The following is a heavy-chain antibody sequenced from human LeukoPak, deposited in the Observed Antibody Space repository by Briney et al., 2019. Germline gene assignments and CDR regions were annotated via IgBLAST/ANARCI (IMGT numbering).Heavy chain of an antibody. CDR2: IKQDGSEK. Sequence: GGSLRLSCAASGFTFSSYWMSWVRQAPGKGLEWVANIKQDGSEKYYVDSVKGRFTISRDNAKKSVYLQMNSLRPEDTAVYYCARKIYGSENYIDYWGQGILVTVSS. CDR1: GFTFSSYW. CDR3: ARKIYGSENYIDY. J-gene: IGHJ4*02. V-gene: IGHV3-7*03. D-gene: IGHD3-10*01.